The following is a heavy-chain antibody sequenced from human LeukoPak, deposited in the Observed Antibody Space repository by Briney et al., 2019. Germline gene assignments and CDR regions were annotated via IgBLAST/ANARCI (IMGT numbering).Heavy chain of an antibody. CDR1: GYTFTSYY. D-gene: IGHD2-2*01. CDR3: ASGRTDIVVVSATLRNYFFDY. J-gene: IGHJ4*02. V-gene: IGHV1-69*06. Sequence: ASVKVSCKASGYTFTSYYMHWVRQAPGQGLEWMGGIIPMFGTANYAQKFQGRVTISADKSTSTAYMELSSLRSEDTAVYYCASGRTDIVVVSATLRNYFFDYWGQGTLVTVSS. CDR2: IIPMFGTA.